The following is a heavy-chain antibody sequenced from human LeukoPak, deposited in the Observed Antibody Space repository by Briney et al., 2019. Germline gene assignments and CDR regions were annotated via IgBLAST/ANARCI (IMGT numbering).Heavy chain of an antibody. CDR3: AREEPYYYGSGSRIDY. J-gene: IGHJ4*02. Sequence: GGSLRLSCAASGFTFSSYSMNWVRQAPGKGLEWVSCISSSSSYIYYPDSVKGRFTISRDNAKNSLYLQMNSLRAEDTAVYYCAREEPYYYGSGSRIDYWGQGTLVTVSS. CDR1: GFTFSSYS. D-gene: IGHD3-10*01. CDR2: ISSSSSYI. V-gene: IGHV3-21*01.